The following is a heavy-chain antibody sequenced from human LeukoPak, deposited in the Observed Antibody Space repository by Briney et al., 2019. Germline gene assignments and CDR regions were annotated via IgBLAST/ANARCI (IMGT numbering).Heavy chain of an antibody. J-gene: IGHJ4*02. CDR1: GYTFTSYG. CDR2: INPNSGDT. Sequence: ASVKVSCKASGYTFTSYGISWVRQAPGQGLEWMGRINPNSGDTNYAQKFQGRVTMTRDTSISTAYTELSRLRSDGTAVYYCARDYCGGDCFPDYWGQGTLVTVSS. V-gene: IGHV1-2*06. D-gene: IGHD2-21*02. CDR3: ARDYCGGDCFPDY.